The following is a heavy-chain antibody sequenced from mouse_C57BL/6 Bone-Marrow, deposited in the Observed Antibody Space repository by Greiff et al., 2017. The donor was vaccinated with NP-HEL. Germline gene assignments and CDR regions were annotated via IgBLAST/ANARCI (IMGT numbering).Heavy chain of an antibody. D-gene: IGHD1-1*01. CDR3: ARSDYYGSKTSLDFDG. J-gene: IGHJ1*03. CDR2: IDPNSGGT. Sequence: QVQLQQSGAELVKPGASVKLSCKASGYTFTSYWMHWVQQRPGRGLEWIGRIDPNSGGTKYNEKFKSKATLTVDKPSSTAYMQLSSLTSEDSAVYYCARSDYYGSKTSLDFDGWGTGTTVTVSS. CDR1: GYTFTSYW. V-gene: IGHV1-72*01.